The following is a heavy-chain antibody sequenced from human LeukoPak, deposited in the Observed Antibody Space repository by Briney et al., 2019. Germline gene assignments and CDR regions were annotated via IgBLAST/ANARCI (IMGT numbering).Heavy chain of an antibody. CDR2: IYYSGST. J-gene: IGHJ4*02. CDR1: GGSISSSSYY. Sequence: PSETLSLTCTVSGGSISSSSYYWGWIRQPPGKGLEWIGSIYYSGSTYYNPSLKSRVTISVDTSKNQFSLKLSSVTAADTAVYYCARPGDSYYFDYWGQGTLVTVSS. CDR3: ARPGDSYYFDY. V-gene: IGHV4-39*01. D-gene: IGHD3-22*01.